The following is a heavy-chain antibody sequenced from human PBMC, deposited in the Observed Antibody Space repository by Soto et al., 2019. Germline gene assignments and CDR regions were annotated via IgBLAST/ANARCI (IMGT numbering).Heavy chain of an antibody. CDR3: ARSMAAAGRVDY. V-gene: IGHV5-51*01. J-gene: IGHJ4*02. D-gene: IGHD6-13*01. CDR1: GYSFTSYW. Sequence: GESLKISCKGSGYSFTSYWIGWVRQIPWKGLEWMGIIYPGDSDSTYSPSFQGQVTFSADKSISTAYLQWSSLKASDTAMYYCARSMAAAGRVDYWGQGTLVTVSS. CDR2: IYPGDSDS.